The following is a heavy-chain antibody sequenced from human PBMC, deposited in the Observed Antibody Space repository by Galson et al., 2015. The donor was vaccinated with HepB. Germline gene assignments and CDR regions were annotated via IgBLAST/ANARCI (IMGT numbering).Heavy chain of an antibody. D-gene: IGHD4-17*01. CDR3: ARVADADYGDHSHFDY. Sequence: SLRLSCAASGFTFSDYYMSWIRQAPGKGLEWLSYISSTGTYTNYADSVKGRFTISRDNAKNSLYLQMNNLRAEDTAVYYCARVADADYGDHSHFDYWGQGTLVT. CDR1: GFTFSDYY. V-gene: IGHV3-11*06. J-gene: IGHJ4*02. CDR2: ISSTGTYT.